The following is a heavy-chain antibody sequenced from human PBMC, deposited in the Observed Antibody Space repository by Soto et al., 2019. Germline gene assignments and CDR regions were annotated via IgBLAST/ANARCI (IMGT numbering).Heavy chain of an antibody. Sequence: GGSLRLSCAASGFTFSSCAMGWVRQAPGKGLEWVSDIIDSSSYIYYADSVKGRFTISRDNAKNSLYLQMNSLRAEDTAVYYCARDDTHSSSWYSNYYYYYGMDVWGQGTTVTVSS. CDR3: ARDDTHSSSWYSNYYYYYGMDV. J-gene: IGHJ6*02. CDR2: IIDSSSYI. V-gene: IGHV3-21*01. CDR1: GFTFSSCA. D-gene: IGHD6-13*01.